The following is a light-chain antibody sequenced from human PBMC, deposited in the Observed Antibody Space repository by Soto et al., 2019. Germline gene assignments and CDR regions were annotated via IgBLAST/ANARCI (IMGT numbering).Light chain of an antibody. V-gene: IGKV1-17*03. CDR2: AAS. J-gene: IGKJ1*01. Sequence: DIQMTQSPSALSASIRDRVTITCRASQGIGNYVAWFQVKPGKVPKRLIYAASSLQSGVPSRFSGYGSGTEFTLTISSLQPEDSAIYYCLQHNSYSFGQGTKVDIK. CDR1: QGIGNY. CDR3: LQHNSYS.